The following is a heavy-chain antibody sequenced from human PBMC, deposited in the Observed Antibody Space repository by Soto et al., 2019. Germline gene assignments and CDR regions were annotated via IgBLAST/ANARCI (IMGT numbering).Heavy chain of an antibody. CDR2: IYHSGST. CDR1: GGSISSGGYS. V-gene: IGHV4-30-2*01. CDR3: ASTEGVVTAAYFDY. Sequence: SETLSLTCAVSGGSISSGGYSWSWIRQPPGKGLEWIGYIYHSGSTYYNPSLKSRVTISVDRSKNQSSLKLSSVTAADTAVYYCASTEGVVTAAYFDYWGQGTLVTVSS. D-gene: IGHD2-21*02. J-gene: IGHJ4*02.